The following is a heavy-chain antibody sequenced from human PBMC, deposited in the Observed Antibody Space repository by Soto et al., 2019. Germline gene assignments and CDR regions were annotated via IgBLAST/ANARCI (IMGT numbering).Heavy chain of an antibody. Sequence: VGSLRLSCAASGFTVSSNYMSWVRQAPGKGLEWVSVIYSGGSTYYADSVKGRFTISRDNSKNTLYLQMNSLRAEDTAVYYCATGNGSDYAPHFEYWGQGTLVNVSS. V-gene: IGHV3-53*01. CDR1: GFTVSSNY. CDR3: ATGNGSDYAPHFEY. J-gene: IGHJ4*02. D-gene: IGHD4-17*01. CDR2: IYSGGST.